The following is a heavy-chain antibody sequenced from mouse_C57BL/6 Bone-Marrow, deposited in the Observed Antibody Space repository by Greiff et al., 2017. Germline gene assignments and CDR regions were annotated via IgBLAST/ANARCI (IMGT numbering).Heavy chain of an antibody. CDR2: IAPANGNT. V-gene: IGHV14-3*02. Sequence: VHVKQSGAELVKPGASVKLSCTVSGFNIKDTYIHWVKQRPEQGLEWIGRIAPANGNTWYDPKFQGKATITADTSSNTAYLQLSSLTSEDTAVYYCARLGDFGYWGQGTTLTVSS. CDR1: GFNIKDTY. J-gene: IGHJ2*01. CDR3: ARLGDFGY.